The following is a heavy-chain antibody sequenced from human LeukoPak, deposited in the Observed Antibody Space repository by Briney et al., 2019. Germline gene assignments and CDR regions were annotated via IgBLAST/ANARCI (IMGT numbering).Heavy chain of an antibody. CDR2: IASGGNYM. CDR3: ARGTGEWLTASDY. D-gene: IGHD3-3*01. CDR1: GFTFSNYE. V-gene: IGHV3-21*01. J-gene: IGHJ4*02. Sequence: GGSLRLSCAASGFTFSNYEMHWVRQAPGKGLEWVSSIASGGNYMYYADSLRGRFTVSRDNAKSSLYLQLNRLRAEDTAMYYCARGTGEWLTASDYWGQGILVTVSS.